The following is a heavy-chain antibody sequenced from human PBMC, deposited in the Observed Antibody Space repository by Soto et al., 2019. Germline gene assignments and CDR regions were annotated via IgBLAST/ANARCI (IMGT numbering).Heavy chain of an antibody. CDR2: IFYSGTT. D-gene: IGHD3-10*01. Sequence: QVQLQESGPGLVKPSQTLSLTCTVSGGSISSGNYYWSWIRQPPGKGLEWIGYIFYSGTTYYNPSLKSRVIISVDTSNNQFSLKVNSVTAADTAVYYCATDSGWFREFNYYYDGMDVWGQGTTVTVS. V-gene: IGHV4-30-4*01. CDR1: GGSISSGNYY. J-gene: IGHJ6*02. CDR3: ATDSGWFREFNYYYDGMDV.